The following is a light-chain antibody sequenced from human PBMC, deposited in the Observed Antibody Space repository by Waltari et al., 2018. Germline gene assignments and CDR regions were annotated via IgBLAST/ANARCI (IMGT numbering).Light chain of an antibody. CDR3: QQYDHWPWT. Sequence: DIVMTQSPATLSLSPGESATFSCRASQSVRSTFAWFQQKPGQPPRLLIYGTSTRATGIPARFSGSGSGTEFSLTISSLQPEDFATYYCQQYDHWPWTFGQGTRVEAK. CDR2: GTS. CDR1: QSVRST. V-gene: IGKV3D-15*01. J-gene: IGKJ1*01.